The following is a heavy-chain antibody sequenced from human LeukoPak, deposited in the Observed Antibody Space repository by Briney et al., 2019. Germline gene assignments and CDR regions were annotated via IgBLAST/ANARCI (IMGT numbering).Heavy chain of an antibody. D-gene: IGHD3-10*01. V-gene: IGHV4-34*01. CDR2: IDHSGTT. J-gene: IGHJ6*03. CDR3: ARSRLYYGSGRDYMDV. CDR1: GASFRNYY. Sequence: RPSETLSLTCAVYGASFRNYYWSWIRQIPGKGLEWIGEIDHSGTTNYNPSLKSRVTISLDTSKNQFSLKLSSVTAADTAVYYCARSRLYYGSGRDYMDVWGKGTTVTVSS.